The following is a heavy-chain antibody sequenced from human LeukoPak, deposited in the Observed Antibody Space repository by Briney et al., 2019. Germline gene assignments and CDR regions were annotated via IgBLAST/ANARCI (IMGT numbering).Heavy chain of an antibody. D-gene: IGHD3-10*01. CDR1: GGSISSSGYY. J-gene: IGHJ6*03. CDR2: IYSSGST. CDR3: ATPVPHGSDPSLYYYYMDV. V-gene: IGHV4-39*07. Sequence: KPSETLSLTCTVSGGSISSSGYYWGWIRQPPGKGLEWIGSIYSSGSTYYNPSLKSRVTISVDTSKNQFSLKLSSVTAADTAVYYCATPVPHGSDPSLYYYYMDVWGKGTTVTISS.